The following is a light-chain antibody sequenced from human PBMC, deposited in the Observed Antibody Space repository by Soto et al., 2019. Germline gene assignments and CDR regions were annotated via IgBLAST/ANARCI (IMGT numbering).Light chain of an antibody. CDR2: AAS. J-gene: IGKJ1*01. CDR1: QSISSY. Sequence: DIQMTQSPSSLSASVGDRVTITCRASQSISSYLNWYQQKPGKDPKLLIYAASSLQSGVPSRFSGSGSGTEFTLTIRSLQPEDFATYYCQQSYSTPWTFGQGTKVEIK. CDR3: QQSYSTPWT. V-gene: IGKV1-39*01.